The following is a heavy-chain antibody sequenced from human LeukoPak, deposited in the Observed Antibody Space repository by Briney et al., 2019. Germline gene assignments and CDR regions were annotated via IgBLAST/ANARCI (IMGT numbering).Heavy chain of an antibody. V-gene: IGHV4-31*03. CDR2: IYYSGST. CDR1: GGSISSGGYY. CDR3: ARGSTMVRGGRPGFDY. D-gene: IGHD3-10*01. J-gene: IGHJ4*02. Sequence: KTSQTLSLTCTVSGGSISSGGYYWSWIRQHPGKGLEWIGYIYYSGSTYYNPSLKSRVTISVDTSKDQFSLKLSPVTAADTAVYYCARGSTMVRGGRPGFDYWGQGTLVTVSS.